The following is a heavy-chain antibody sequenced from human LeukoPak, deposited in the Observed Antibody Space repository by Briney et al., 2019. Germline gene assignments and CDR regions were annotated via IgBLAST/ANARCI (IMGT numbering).Heavy chain of an antibody. CDR2: ISAYNGNT. Sequence: ASVKVSCKASGCTFTSYGISWVRQAPGQGLEWMGWISAYNGNTNYAQKLQGRVTMTTDTSTSTAYMELRSLRSDDTAVYYCARVLTVFHWFDPWGQGTLVTVSS. V-gene: IGHV1-18*01. CDR1: GCTFTSYG. J-gene: IGHJ5*02. D-gene: IGHD2/OR15-2a*01. CDR3: ARVLTVFHWFDP.